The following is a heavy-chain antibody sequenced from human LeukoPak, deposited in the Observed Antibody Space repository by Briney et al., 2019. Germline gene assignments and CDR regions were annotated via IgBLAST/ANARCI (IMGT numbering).Heavy chain of an antibody. V-gene: IGHV4-39*07. J-gene: IGHJ4*01. CDR1: GGSISSSSYY. CDR2: IYYSGST. Sequence: SETLSLTCTVSGGSISSSSYYWGWIRQPPGKGLEWIGSIYYSGSTYYNPSLKSRVTISVDTSKNQFSLKLSSVTAADTAVYYCARVGDYALKDWGXGTLVTVSS. CDR3: ARVGDYALKD. D-gene: IGHD3-16*01.